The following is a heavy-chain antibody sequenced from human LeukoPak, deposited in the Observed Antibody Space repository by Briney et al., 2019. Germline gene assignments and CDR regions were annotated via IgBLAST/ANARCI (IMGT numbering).Heavy chain of an antibody. D-gene: IGHD3-22*01. CDR2: IYHSGST. J-gene: IGHJ4*02. CDR1: GYSISSGYY. V-gene: IGHV4-38-2*02. CDR3: ARDLDYYDSSGYGDY. Sequence: SETLSLTCTVFGYSISSGYYWGWIRQPPGKGLEWIGSIYHSGSTYYNPSLKSRVTISVDTSKNQFSLKLSSVTAADTAVYYCARDLDYYDSSGYGDYWGQGTLVTVSS.